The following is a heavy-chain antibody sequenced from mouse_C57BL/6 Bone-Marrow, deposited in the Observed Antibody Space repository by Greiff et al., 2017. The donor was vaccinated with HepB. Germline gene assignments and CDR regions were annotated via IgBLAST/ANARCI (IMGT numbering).Heavy chain of an antibody. Sequence: VQRVESGPGLVQPSQSLSITCTVSGFSFTSYGVHWVRQSPGKGLEWLGGIWSGGSTDYNAAFITRLGISKDNSTSKVFFKMNSVQADDPAIYYCARCGNPPIYAMDYWGQGTSVTVSS. D-gene: IGHD2-1*01. V-gene: IGHV2-2*01. CDR1: GFSFTSYG. CDR3: ARCGNPPIYAMDY. CDR2: IWSGGST. J-gene: IGHJ4*01.